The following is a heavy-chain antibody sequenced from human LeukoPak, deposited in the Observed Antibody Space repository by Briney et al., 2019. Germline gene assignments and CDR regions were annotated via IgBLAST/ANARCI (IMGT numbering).Heavy chain of an antibody. CDR1: GNTFTSYA. D-gene: IGHD6-19*01. J-gene: IGHJ3*02. CDR2: ISAYNGNT. Sequence: ASVKVSCKASGNTFTSYAITWVRQAPGQGLEWMGWISAYNGNTNYAQKLQGSVTMTTDTSTSTAYMELRSLRSDDTALYYCARFGLGKHIEVAGIPFDIWGQGTMVTVSS. V-gene: IGHV1-18*01. CDR3: ARFGLGKHIEVAGIPFDI.